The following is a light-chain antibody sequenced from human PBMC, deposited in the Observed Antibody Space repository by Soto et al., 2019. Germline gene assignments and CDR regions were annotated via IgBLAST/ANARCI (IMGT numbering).Light chain of an antibody. CDR1: SNDVGDYDY. Sequence: QSALTQPRSVSGSPGQSVTISCTGTSNDVGDYDYVSWYQQYPGKAPKLIIYDVNKRPSGVPDRFSGSKSGNTASLTISAIQAEDEADYYCCSYAGGYTFVFGTGTKLTVL. CDR2: DVN. J-gene: IGLJ1*01. CDR3: CSYAGGYTFV. V-gene: IGLV2-11*01.